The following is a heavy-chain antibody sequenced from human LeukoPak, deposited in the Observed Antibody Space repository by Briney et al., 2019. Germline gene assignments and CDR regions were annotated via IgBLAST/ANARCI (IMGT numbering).Heavy chain of an antibody. V-gene: IGHV3-23*01. D-gene: IGHD6-13*01. J-gene: IGHJ4*02. CDR3: ARMGLESSSWFPVHFDY. CDR1: GFTFSTHA. Sequence: PGGSLRLSCAASGFTFSTHAMGWVRQAPRKGLEWVSALSGTGDNTYYADSVKGRFTISRDNSKNTLFLQMSSLRAEDTAVYYCARMGLESSSWFPVHFDYWGQGTLVTVSS. CDR2: LSGTGDNT.